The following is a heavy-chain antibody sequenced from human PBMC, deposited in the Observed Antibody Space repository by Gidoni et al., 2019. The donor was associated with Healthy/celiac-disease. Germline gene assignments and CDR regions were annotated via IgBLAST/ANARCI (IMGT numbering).Heavy chain of an antibody. J-gene: IGHJ6*02. D-gene: IGHD2-21*01. CDR2: IWYDGSNK. CDR1: AFTFSSFG. Sequence: QVQLLQSGGGVVTPGRSLRLSCAADAFTFSSFGVNWGRQAPGKGLGWVAVIWYDGSNKYYAASVRGRFTISRDNSKNTLYLQMNSLRAEDTAVYYCAIETIPVGGNFPTWGMDVWGQGTTVTVSS. CDR3: AIETIPVGGNFPTWGMDV. V-gene: IGHV3-33*01.